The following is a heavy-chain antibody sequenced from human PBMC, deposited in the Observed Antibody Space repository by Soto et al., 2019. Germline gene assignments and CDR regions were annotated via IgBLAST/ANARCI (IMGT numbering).Heavy chain of an antibody. J-gene: IGHJ4*02. Sequence: SETLSLTCTVSGGSISPYYWSWVRQPPGKGLGWIGHVNYRGSTSYSPPLASRLTVTKDTSKNQVVLTMTNMGAADTATYYCARLGDLYSVFDYWGQGTLVTVSS. CDR2: VNYRGST. V-gene: IGHV4-59*01. CDR1: GGSISPYY. D-gene: IGHD4-4*01. CDR3: ARLGDLYSVFDY.